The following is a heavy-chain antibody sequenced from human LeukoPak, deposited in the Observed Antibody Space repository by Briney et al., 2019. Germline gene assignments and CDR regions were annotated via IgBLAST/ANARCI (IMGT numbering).Heavy chain of an antibody. V-gene: IGHV3-21*04. CDR1: GFTFSSYS. Sequence: GGSLRLSCAASGFTFSSYSMNWVRQAPGKGLEWVSSISSSSYIYYADSVKGRFTISRDNSKNTLYLQMNSLRAEDTAVYYCAKSIVVVVAATPSYYFDYWGQGTLVTVSS. J-gene: IGHJ4*02. D-gene: IGHD2-15*01. CDR2: ISSSSYI. CDR3: AKSIVVVVAATPSYYFDY.